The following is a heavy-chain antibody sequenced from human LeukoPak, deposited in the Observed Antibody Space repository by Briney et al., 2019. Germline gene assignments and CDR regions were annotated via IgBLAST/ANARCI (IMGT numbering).Heavy chain of an antibody. CDR1: GGSFSGYY. CDR2: INHSGST. D-gene: IGHD3-10*01. J-gene: IGHJ4*02. Sequence: SETLSLTCAVYGGSFSGYYWSWIRQPPGKGLEWIGEINHSGSTNYNPSLKSRVTISVDTSKNQFSLKLSSVTAADTAVYYCAGGGGVMVRGPFDYWGQGTLVTVSS. V-gene: IGHV4-34*01. CDR3: AGGGGVMVRGPFDY.